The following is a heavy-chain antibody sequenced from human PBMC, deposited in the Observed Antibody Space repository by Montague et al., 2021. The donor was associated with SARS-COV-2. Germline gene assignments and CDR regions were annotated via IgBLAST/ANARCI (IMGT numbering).Heavy chain of an antibody. D-gene: IGHD5-18*01. CDR2: IKHSGST. Sequence: SETLSLTCAVYGGSFSGYYWSWIRQTPGKLLEWIGEIKHSGSTNYNPPLTSRVTMSVDTSTNQFSLKLSSVTAADTAVYYCARGGGYSYGSLDYWGQGTLV. CDR1: GGSFSGYY. CDR3: ARGGGYSYGSLDY. J-gene: IGHJ4*02. V-gene: IGHV4-34*01.